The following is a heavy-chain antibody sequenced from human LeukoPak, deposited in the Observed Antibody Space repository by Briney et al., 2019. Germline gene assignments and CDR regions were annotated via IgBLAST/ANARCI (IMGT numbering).Heavy chain of an antibody. CDR1: GFTFSNYW. V-gene: IGHV3-74*01. CDR3: AKGGSKAPDY. CDR2: IHSDGSST. D-gene: IGHD4-11*01. Sequence: GGSLRLSCAASGFTFSNYWMHWVRHAPGKGLVWVSRIHSDGSSTTYADSEKGRFTISRDNEKKTVYMQMNSLRAQDTAVYYCAKGGSKAPDYWRQGTLVTVSS. J-gene: IGHJ4*02.